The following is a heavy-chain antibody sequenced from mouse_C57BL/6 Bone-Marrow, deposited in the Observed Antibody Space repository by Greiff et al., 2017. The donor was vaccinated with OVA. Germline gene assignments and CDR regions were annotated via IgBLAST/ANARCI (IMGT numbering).Heavy chain of an antibody. CDR2: IDPETGGT. V-gene: IGHV1-15*01. D-gene: IGHD2-3*01. J-gene: IGHJ1*03. Sequence: QVQLQQSGAELVRPGASVTLSCKASGYTFTDYEMHWVKQTPVHGLEWIGAIDPETGGTAYNQKFKGKAILTADKSSSTAYMELRSLTSEDSAVYYCTRKELGYYLTGYFDVWGTGTTVTVSS. CDR3: TRKELGYYLTGYFDV. CDR1: GYTFTDYE.